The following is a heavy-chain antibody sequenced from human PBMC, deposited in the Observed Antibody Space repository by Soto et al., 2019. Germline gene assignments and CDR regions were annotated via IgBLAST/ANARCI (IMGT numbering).Heavy chain of an antibody. Sequence: GGSLRLSCAASGFTFSSYGMHWVRQAPGKGLEWVAVIWYDGSNKYYADFVKGRFTISRDNSKNTLYLQMNTLRAEDTAVYYSARGLAAAVGWGMDVWGQGTTVTVSS. CDR2: IWYDGSNK. V-gene: IGHV3-33*01. J-gene: IGHJ6*02. D-gene: IGHD6-25*01. CDR3: ARGLAAAVGWGMDV. CDR1: GFTFSSYG.